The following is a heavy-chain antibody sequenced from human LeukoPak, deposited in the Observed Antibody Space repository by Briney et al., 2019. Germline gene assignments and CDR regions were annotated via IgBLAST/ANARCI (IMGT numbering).Heavy chain of an antibody. J-gene: IGHJ4*02. V-gene: IGHV3-21*01. CDR2: ISSSSSYI. CDR3: AREAIAVAGALQYYFDY. Sequence: PGGSLRLSCAASGFTFISYSMNWVRQAPGKGLEWVSSISSSSSYIYYADSVKGRFTISRDNAKNSLYLQMNSLRAEDTAVYYCAREAIAVAGALQYYFDYWGQGTLVTVSS. D-gene: IGHD6-19*01. CDR1: GFTFISYS.